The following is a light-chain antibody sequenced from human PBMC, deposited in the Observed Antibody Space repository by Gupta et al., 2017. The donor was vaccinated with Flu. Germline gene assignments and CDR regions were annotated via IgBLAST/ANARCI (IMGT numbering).Light chain of an antibody. Sequence: QLVLTQSPSASASLGSSVKLTCTLSSGDSSYAIAWHQQQPEKGPRYLMKLNSDGSHSKGDGIPDRCSGSSSGAALYLTVSSLQSEADAYYYCHAWGTGRVFGGGTKLTVL. CDR1: SGDSSYA. CDR3: HAWGTGRV. J-gene: IGLJ3*02. V-gene: IGLV4-69*01. CDR2: LNSDGSH.